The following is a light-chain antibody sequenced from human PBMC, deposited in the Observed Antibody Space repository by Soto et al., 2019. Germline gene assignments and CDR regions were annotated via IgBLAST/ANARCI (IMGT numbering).Light chain of an antibody. J-gene: IGKJ4*01. CDR2: WAS. CDR3: QQYYSTPLT. Sequence: DIVMTQSPDSLAVSLGERATINCKSSQSVLYSSNNNNYLAWYQQKPGQPPKLLIYWASTRESGVPDRFSGSGSGTDFTLTINSLQAEDVAVYYCQQYYSTPLTFAGGTKVEIK. CDR1: QSVLYSSNNNNY. V-gene: IGKV4-1*01.